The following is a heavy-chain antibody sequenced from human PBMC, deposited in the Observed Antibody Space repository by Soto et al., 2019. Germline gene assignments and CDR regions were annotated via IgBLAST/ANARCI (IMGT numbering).Heavy chain of an antibody. CDR3: ARDMIKFGGVIGVYYYGMDV. CDR1: GGSISSGDYY. CDR2: IYYSGST. D-gene: IGHD3-16*02. Sequence: SETLSLTCTVSGGSISSGDYYWSWIRQPPGKGLEWIGYIYYSGSTYYNPSLKSRVTISVGTSKNQFSLKLSSVTAADTAVYYCARDMIKFGGVIGVYYYGMDVWGQGTTVTVSS. J-gene: IGHJ6*02. V-gene: IGHV4-30-4*01.